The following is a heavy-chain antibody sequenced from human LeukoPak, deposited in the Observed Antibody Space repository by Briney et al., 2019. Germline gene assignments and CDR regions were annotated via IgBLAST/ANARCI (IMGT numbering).Heavy chain of an antibody. CDR3: AAPEYNYGRMYYYYMDV. CDR1: GYTFTSYD. D-gene: IGHD5-18*01. V-gene: IGHV1-8*03. J-gene: IGHJ6*03. Sequence: ASVKVSCKASGYTFTSYDINWVRQATGQGLEWMGWMNPNSGNTGYAQKFQGRVTITRNTSISTAYMELSSLRSEDTAVYYCAAPEYNYGRMYYYYMDVWGKGTTVTVSS. CDR2: MNPNSGNT.